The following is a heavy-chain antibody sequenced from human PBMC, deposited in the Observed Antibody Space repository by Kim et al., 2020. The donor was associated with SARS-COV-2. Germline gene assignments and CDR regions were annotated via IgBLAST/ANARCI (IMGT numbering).Heavy chain of an antibody. CDR3: ARDGYYYDSSGYCFDY. V-gene: IGHV1-3*01. Sequence: ASVKVSCKASGYTFTSYAMHWVRQAPGQRLEWMGWINAGNGNTKYSQKFQGRVTITRDTSASTAYMELSSLRSEDTAVYYCARDGYYYDSSGYCFDYWGQGTLVTVSS. CDR1: GYTFTSYA. J-gene: IGHJ4*02. D-gene: IGHD3-22*01. CDR2: INAGNGNT.